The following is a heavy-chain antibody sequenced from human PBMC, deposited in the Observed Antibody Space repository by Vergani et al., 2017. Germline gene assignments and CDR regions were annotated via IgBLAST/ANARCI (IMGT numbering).Heavy chain of an antibody. CDR1: GYTFTSYA. CDR3: ARDGDYVDYWYFDL. J-gene: IGHJ2*01. D-gene: IGHD4-17*01. Sequence: QVQLVQSGAEVKKPGASVKVSCKASGYTFTSYAMHWVRQAPGQRLEWMGWINAGNGNTKYSQKFQGRVTITRDTSASTAYMELSSLRSEDTAVYYCARDGDYVDYWYFDLWGRGTLVTVSS. CDR2: INAGNGNT. V-gene: IGHV1-3*01.